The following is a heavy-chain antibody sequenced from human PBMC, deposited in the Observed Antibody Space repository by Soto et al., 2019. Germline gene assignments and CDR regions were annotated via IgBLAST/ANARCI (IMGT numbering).Heavy chain of an antibody. D-gene: IGHD6-13*01. Sequence: ASETLSLTCAVSGGSISSGDYSWNWIRQPPGKGLEWIGCIYYGGSTYYNPSLQSRVTMSVDRSRNQFSLKLNSVTAADTAVYYCARDTRIFVGYTYSSSWYAGIDYWGQGTLVTVSS. CDR1: GGSISSGDYS. V-gene: IGHV4-30-2*01. CDR2: IYYGGST. CDR3: ARDTRIFVGYTYSSSWYAGIDY. J-gene: IGHJ4*02.